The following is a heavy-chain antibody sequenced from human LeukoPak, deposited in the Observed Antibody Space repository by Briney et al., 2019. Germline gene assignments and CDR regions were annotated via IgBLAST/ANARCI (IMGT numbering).Heavy chain of an antibody. V-gene: IGHV3-9*01. CDR1: GFTFDDYG. J-gene: IGHJ4*02. CDR3: AKVDGYNSGWYDY. Sequence: GRSLRLSCAASGFTFDDYGMHWVRQPPGKGLEWVSGISWNSGNIGYADSVKGRFTISRDNAKNSLYLQMDSLRAEDTASYYCAKVDGYNSGWYDYWGQGTLVTVSS. D-gene: IGHD6-19*01. CDR2: ISWNSGNI.